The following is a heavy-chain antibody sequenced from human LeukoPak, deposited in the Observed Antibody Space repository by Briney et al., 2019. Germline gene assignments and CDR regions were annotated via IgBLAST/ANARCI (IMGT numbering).Heavy chain of an antibody. J-gene: IGHJ4*02. Sequence: SGTLSLTCAVSGASVNSNNWWTWVRQPPGKGLEWTAEIHQSGITSYNPSLKSRVTISLDKSNNHFSLKLTSVTAADTAVYYCARTAHIVVVPAVQYYFDYWGQGTLVTVSS. CDR1: GASVNSNNW. CDR3: ARTAHIVVVPAVQYYFDY. CDR2: IHQSGIT. D-gene: IGHD2-2*01. V-gene: IGHV4-4*02.